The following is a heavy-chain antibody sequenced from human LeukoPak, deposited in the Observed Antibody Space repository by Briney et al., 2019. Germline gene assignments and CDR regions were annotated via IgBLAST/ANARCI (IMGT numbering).Heavy chain of an antibody. Sequence: APVKVSCKASGYTFTGYYMHWVRQAPGQGLEWMGRINPNSGGTNYAQKFQGRVTMTRDTSISTAYMELSRLRSDDTAVYYCASAAPSYDSSGYYYSLYRYWGQGTLVTVSS. D-gene: IGHD3-22*01. J-gene: IGHJ4*02. CDR1: GYTFTGYY. CDR3: ASAAPSYDSSGYYYSLYRY. CDR2: INPNSGGT. V-gene: IGHV1-2*06.